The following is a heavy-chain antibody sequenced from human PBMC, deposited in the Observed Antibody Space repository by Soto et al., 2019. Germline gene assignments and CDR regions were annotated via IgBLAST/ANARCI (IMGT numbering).Heavy chain of an antibody. J-gene: IGHJ4*02. V-gene: IGHV3-23*01. Sequence: EVQLLESRGALVQPGGSLRLSCAASGFTFSTYAIIWARQAPGKGLEWVSVISGSGDKTYYADSVKGRFTISRDNSKNTVFLQMNRLKVEDTAVYYCAKGGWGTVLDYWGQGTLVTVSS. D-gene: IGHD1-7*01. CDR3: AKGGWGTVLDY. CDR1: GFTFSTYA. CDR2: ISGSGDKT.